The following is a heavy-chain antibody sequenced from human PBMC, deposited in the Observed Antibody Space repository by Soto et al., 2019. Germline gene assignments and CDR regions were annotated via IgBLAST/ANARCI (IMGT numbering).Heavy chain of an antibody. J-gene: IGHJ6*02. V-gene: IGHV3-9*01. CDR2: ISWNSGSI. CDR1: GFTFDDYA. CDR3: AKDRGSGWYGGGGYYYGMDV. D-gene: IGHD6-19*01. Sequence: RRLSCAASGFTFDDYAMHWVRQAPGKGLEWVSGISWNSGSIGYADSVKGRFTISRDNAKNSLYLQMNSLRAEDTALYYCAKDRGSGWYGGGGYYYGMDVWGQGTTVTVSS.